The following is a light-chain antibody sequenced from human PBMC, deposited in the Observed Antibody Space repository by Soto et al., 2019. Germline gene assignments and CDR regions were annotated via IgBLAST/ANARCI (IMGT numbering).Light chain of an antibody. CDR3: SSYTSSSTPSV. CDR1: SSDVGGYNY. V-gene: IGLV2-14*01. CDR2: EVS. J-gene: IGLJ1*01. Sequence: QSVLTQPASVSGSPGQSITISCTGTSSDVGGYNYVSWYQQHPGKAPKLMIYEVSNRPSGVSNRFSGSKSGNTASLTISGLQAEDEADYYCSSYTSSSTPSVFGTGTKVTVL.